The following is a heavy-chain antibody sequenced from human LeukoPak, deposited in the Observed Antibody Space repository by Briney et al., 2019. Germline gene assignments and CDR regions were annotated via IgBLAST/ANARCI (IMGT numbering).Heavy chain of an antibody. Sequence: KSSETLSLTCTVSGGSISSYYWSWIRQPAGKGLEWIGRIYTSGSTNYNPSLKRRVTMSVDTSKNQFSLKLSSVTAADTAVYYCARCIAAAGPNYYGMDVWGQGTTVTVSS. J-gene: IGHJ6*02. CDR1: GGSISSYY. CDR2: IYTSGST. V-gene: IGHV4-4*07. D-gene: IGHD6-13*01. CDR3: ARCIAAAGPNYYGMDV.